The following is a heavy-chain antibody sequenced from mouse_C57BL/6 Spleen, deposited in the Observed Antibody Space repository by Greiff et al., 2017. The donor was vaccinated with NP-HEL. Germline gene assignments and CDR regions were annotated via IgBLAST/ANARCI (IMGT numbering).Heavy chain of an antibody. J-gene: IGHJ2*01. CDR3: ARGSNLYYFDY. V-gene: IGHV1-69*01. D-gene: IGHD2-5*01. CDR1: GYTFTSYW. CDR2: IDPSDSYT. Sequence: VQLQQPGAELVMPGASVKLSCKASGYTFTSYWMHWVKQRPGQGLEWIGEIDPSDSYTNYNQQFKGKSTLTVDKSSSTAYMQLSSLTSEDSAVYYCARGSNLYYFDYWGQGTTLTVSS.